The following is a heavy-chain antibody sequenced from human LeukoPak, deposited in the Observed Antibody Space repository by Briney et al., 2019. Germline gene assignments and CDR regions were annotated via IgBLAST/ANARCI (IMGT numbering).Heavy chain of an antibody. J-gene: IGHJ6*02. V-gene: IGHV1-69*04. Sequence: SVKVSCKASGGTFSNYAISWVRQAPGQGLEWMGRIIPTLGLANYGQKFQGRITITADKSSSTSYMEVDSLTFEDTAVYYCARPAHDDDYYGMDVWGQGTTVSVSS. CDR3: ARPAHDDDYYGMDV. D-gene: IGHD1-1*01. CDR2: IIPTLGLA. CDR1: GGTFSNYA.